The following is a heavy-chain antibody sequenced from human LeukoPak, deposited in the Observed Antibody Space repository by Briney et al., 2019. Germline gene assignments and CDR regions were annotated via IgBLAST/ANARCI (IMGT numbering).Heavy chain of an antibody. J-gene: IGHJ4*02. CDR1: GFSFSDAW. CDR2: IESKTDGGTT. CDR3: TTYGSGRKFDY. Sequence: TGGSLRLSCAASGFSFSDAWMSWVRQIPGKGLEWVGRIESKTDGGTTDYAAPVKGRFTISRDDSTNTLYLQVNSLKSEDTAVYYCTTYGSGRKFDYWGQGILVTVSS. D-gene: IGHD3-10*01. V-gene: IGHV3-15*04.